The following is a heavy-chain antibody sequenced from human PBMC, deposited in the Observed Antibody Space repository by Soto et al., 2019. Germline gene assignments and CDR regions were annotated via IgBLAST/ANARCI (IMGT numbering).Heavy chain of an antibody. CDR1: GFIFKNYC. CDR3: ARAITMVRGVIRIFDY. J-gene: IGHJ4*02. CDR2: IKKDESDK. D-gene: IGHD3-10*01. Sequence: PGGSLRLSCVSSGFIFKNYCMGWLRQAPGKGLEWVATIKKDESDKYYVDSVKGRFTISRDNSKNTLYLQMNSLRAEDTAVYYCARAITMVRGVIRIFDYWGQGTLVTVSS. V-gene: IGHV3-7*03.